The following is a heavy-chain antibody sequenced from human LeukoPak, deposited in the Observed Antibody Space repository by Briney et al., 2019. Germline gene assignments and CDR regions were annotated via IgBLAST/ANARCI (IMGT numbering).Heavy chain of an antibody. CDR3: ARSPYSSALGYYGMDV. Sequence: PGGSLRLSCAASGFNYSSYGMSWVRQAPGKGLEWVSSISVTGAGTHYAGSVKCRFSISRDNSKNTLYLQVNSLRAEDTAVYYCARSPYSSALGYYGMDVWGQGTTVTVSS. V-gene: IGHV3-23*01. D-gene: IGHD6-25*01. CDR2: ISVTGAGT. J-gene: IGHJ6*02. CDR1: GFNYSSYG.